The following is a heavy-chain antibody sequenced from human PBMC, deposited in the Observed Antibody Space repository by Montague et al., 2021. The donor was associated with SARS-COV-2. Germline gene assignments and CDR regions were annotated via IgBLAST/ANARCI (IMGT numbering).Heavy chain of an antibody. D-gene: IGHD3-3*01. Sequence: SETLSLTCTVSGSSISDGYYWVWIRQPPGKGLEWIGNIFQSGTTYYNPSLERRSTMSVDTSKNQFSLKLSSVTAADTAVYYCAREHWENYYDFWSGTNLASDYPYYGMDVWGQGTTVTVSS. CDR2: IFQSGTT. J-gene: IGHJ6*02. CDR3: AREHWENYYDFWSGTNLASDYPYYGMDV. V-gene: IGHV4-38-2*02. CDR1: GSSISDGYY.